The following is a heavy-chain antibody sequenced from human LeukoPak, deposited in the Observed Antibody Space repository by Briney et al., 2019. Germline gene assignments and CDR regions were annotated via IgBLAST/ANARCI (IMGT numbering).Heavy chain of an antibody. Sequence: PSETLSLTCTVSGGSISSYYWSWIRQPAGKGLEWIGRIYTSGSTNYNPSLKSRVTMSVDTSKNQFSLKLSSVTAADTAVYYCARGSGPNWFIDYYGSGSYYNFNDYWGQGTLVTVSS. CDR1: GGSISSYY. J-gene: IGHJ4*02. V-gene: IGHV4-4*07. CDR2: IYTSGST. CDR3: ARGSGPNWFIDYYGSGSYYNFNDY. D-gene: IGHD3-10*01.